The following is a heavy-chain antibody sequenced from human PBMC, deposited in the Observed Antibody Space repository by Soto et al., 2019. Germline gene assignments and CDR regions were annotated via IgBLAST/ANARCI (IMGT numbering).Heavy chain of an antibody. J-gene: IGHJ4*02. D-gene: IGHD1-26*01. CDR1: GFTFSSYS. V-gene: IGHV3-21*01. Sequence: EVQLVESGGGLVKPGGSLRLSCAASGFTFSSYSMNWVRQAPGKGLEWVSSISSSSSYIYYADSVKGRFTISRDHAKNSLYLQMNSLRAEDTAVYDCARFIRLGSPNDYWGQGTLVTVSS. CDR3: ARFIRLGSPNDY. CDR2: ISSSSSYI.